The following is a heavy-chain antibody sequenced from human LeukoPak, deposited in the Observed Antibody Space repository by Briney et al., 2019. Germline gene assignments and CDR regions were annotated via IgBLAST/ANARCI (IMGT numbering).Heavy chain of an antibody. CDR2: INPNSGGT. Sequence: ASVKVSCKASGYTFTGYYMHWVRQAPGQGLEWMGWINPNSGGTNYAQKFQGRVTMTRDTSISTAYMELSRLRSDDTAVYYCARGASARYFDWLLFDWFDPWGQGTLVTVSS. CDR1: GYTFTGYY. CDR3: ARGASARYFDWLLFDWFDP. D-gene: IGHD3-9*01. J-gene: IGHJ5*02. V-gene: IGHV1-2*02.